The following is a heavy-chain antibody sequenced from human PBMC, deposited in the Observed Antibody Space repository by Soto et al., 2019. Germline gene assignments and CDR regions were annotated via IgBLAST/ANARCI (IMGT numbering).Heavy chain of an antibody. J-gene: IGHJ6*03. V-gene: IGHV3-21*01. CDR3: ARAGSSGRDYYYYYYMDV. D-gene: IGHD3-22*01. CDR2: ISSSSSYI. CDR1: GFTFSSYS. Sequence: VQLVESGGGLVKPGGSLRLSCAASGFTFSSYSMNWVRQAPGKGLEWVSSISSSSSYIYYADSVKGRFTISRDNAKNSLYLQMNSLRAEDTAVYYCARAGSSGRDYYYYYYMDVWGKGTTVTVSS.